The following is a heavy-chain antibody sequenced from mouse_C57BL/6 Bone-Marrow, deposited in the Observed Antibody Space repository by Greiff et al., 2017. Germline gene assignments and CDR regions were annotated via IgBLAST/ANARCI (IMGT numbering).Heavy chain of an antibody. CDR2: IDPENGDT. CDR1: GFNINDDY. J-gene: IGHJ2*01. CDR3: TRAYYSNDFDY. V-gene: IGHV14-4*01. Sequence: EVQLQQSGAELVRPGASVKLSCTASGFNINDDYMHWVKQRPEQGLEWIEWIDPENGDTAYASKFQGKATITADTSSNTAYLQLSSLTSEDTAVYYCTRAYYSNDFDYWGQGTTLTVSS. D-gene: IGHD2-5*01.